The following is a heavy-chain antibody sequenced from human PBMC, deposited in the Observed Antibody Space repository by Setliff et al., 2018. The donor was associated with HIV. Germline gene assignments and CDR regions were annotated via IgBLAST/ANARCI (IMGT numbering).Heavy chain of an antibody. CDR1: GGPFSDHY. V-gene: IGHV4-34*01. J-gene: IGHJ4*02. CDR3: ARGDRYYGSGGDYVGGWYYFDI. Sequence: PSETLSLTCAVHGGPFSDHYWNWIRQPPGKGLEWIAEIHHTGYMNYNPSLKSRLTISVDRSKNQFSLKLNSVTAADTAVYYCARGDRYYGSGGDYVGGWYYFDIWGQGTLVTVSS. D-gene: IGHD3-10*01. CDR2: IHHTGYM.